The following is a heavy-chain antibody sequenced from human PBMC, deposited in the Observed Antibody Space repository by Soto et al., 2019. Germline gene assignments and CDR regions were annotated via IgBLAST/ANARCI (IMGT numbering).Heavy chain of an antibody. CDR2: INPNDGGT. CDR1: GYSFTGFS. D-gene: IGHD5-12*01. J-gene: IGHJ4*02. V-gene: IGHV1-2*02. CDR3: AKDGYDFWGQGTQVTVSKDGYDL. Sequence: ASVKVSCKASGYSFTGFSIHWVRQAPGQGLGWMGWINPNDGGTNYAQEFQGRVTVTRDTSISTAYMELSRLRSDDTAVYYCAKDGYDFWGQGTQVTVSKDGYDLWGQGTLVTVSS.